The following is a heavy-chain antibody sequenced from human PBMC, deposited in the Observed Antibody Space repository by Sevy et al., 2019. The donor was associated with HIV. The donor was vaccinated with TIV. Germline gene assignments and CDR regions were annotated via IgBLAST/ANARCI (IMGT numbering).Heavy chain of an antibody. CDR3: ARSIGEGPLRFLECLLPGDY. J-gene: IGHJ4*02. Sequence: GGFLRLSCAASGFTFSAYNMIWVRRAPGKGLEWVSSISSSSDYKYYADSMKGRFTISRDNAKNSLSLQMDSLRAEDTAVYYCARSIGEGPLRFLECLLPGDYWGQVTLVTVSS. CDR2: ISSSSDYK. D-gene: IGHD3-3*01. CDR1: GFTFSAYN. V-gene: IGHV3-21*01.